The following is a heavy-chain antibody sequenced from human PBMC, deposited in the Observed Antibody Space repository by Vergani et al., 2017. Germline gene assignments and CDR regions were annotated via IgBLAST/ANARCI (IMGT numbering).Heavy chain of an antibody. D-gene: IGHD6-13*01. V-gene: IGHV4-39*01. CDR2: LYNSGST. CDR3: ARRGIAAPIDY. J-gene: IGHJ4*02. Sequence: QLQLQESGPGLVKPSETLSLTCTVSGGSISSSSYYLGWIRQPPGKGLEWIGSLYNSGSTYYNPSLKIRVTISVDTSKNQFSLKLSSVTAADTAVYYCARRGIAAPIDYWGQGTLVTVSS. CDR1: GGSISSSSYY.